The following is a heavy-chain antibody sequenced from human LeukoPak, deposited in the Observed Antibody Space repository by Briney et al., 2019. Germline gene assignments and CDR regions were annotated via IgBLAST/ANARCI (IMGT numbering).Heavy chain of an antibody. CDR3: ARGPRAAADDY. J-gene: IGHJ4*02. V-gene: IGHV1-3*01. CDR2: INAGNGNT. CDR1: GYTFINYA. D-gene: IGHD6-13*01. Sequence: ASVKVSCKASGYTFINYAINWGRQAPGQRLEWMGWINAGNGNTKYSQKFQGRVTITRDTSASTAYMELSSLRSEDTAVYYCARGPRAAADDYWGQGALVTVSS.